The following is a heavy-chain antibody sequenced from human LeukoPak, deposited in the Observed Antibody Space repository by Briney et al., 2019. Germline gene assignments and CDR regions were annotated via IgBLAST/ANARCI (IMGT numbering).Heavy chain of an antibody. J-gene: IGHJ4*02. CDR1: EFTVSSNY. V-gene: IGHV3-23*01. CDR2: ISGSGGST. CDR3: AKDAGTVVTTDY. D-gene: IGHD4-23*01. Sequence: GGSLRLSCAASEFTVSSNYMSWVRQAPGKGLEWVSAISGSGGSTYYADSVKGRFTISRDNSKNTLYLQMNSLRAEDTAVYYCAKDAGTVVTTDYWGQGTLVTVSS.